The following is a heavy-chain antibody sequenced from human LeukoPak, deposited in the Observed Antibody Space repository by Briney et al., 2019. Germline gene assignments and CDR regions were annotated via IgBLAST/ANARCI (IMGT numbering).Heavy chain of an antibody. CDR2: IKQDGSEK. CDR1: GFTFSSYW. D-gene: IGHD3-10*01. J-gene: IGHJ6*02. Sequence: GGSLRRSCAASGFTFSSYWMSWVRQAPGKGLEWVANIKQDGSEKYYVDSVRGRLTISTDKATNSLYLEKNSLRAEDTAVYYCAREGGSGSYRGYYYYHGMDVWGQGATVTVSS. V-gene: IGHV3-7*01. CDR3: AREGGSGSYRGYYYYHGMDV.